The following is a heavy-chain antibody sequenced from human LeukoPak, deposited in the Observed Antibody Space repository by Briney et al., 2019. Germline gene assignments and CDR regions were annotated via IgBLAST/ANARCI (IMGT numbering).Heavy chain of an antibody. CDR1: GGSISSYY. J-gene: IGHJ5*02. D-gene: IGHD1-26*01. CDR2: IYYSGST. V-gene: IGHV4-59*08. Sequence: SETLSLTCTVSGGSISSYYWSWLRQPPGKGLEWIGYIYYSGSTNYNPSLKSRVTISVDTSKNQFSLKLSSVTAADTAVYYCARQGRSGSYFFGLGSSNWFDPWGQGTLVTVSS. CDR3: ARQGRSGSYFFGLGSSNWFDP.